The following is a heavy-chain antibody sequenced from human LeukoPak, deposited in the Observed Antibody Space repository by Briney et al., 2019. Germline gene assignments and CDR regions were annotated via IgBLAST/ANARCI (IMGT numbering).Heavy chain of an antibody. CDR1: GGSISTYY. CDR2: IYHSGST. D-gene: IGHD3-3*01. CDR3: ARVVTYYDFWSGYSKGTNWFDP. J-gene: IGHJ5*02. Sequence: SETLSLTCTVSGGSISTYYWNWIRQPPGKGLEWIGYIYHSGSTNYNPSLQSRVTISVDTSKNQFSLNLNSVTAADTAVYYCARVVTYYDFWSGYSKGTNWFDPWGQGTLVTVSS. V-gene: IGHV4-59*01.